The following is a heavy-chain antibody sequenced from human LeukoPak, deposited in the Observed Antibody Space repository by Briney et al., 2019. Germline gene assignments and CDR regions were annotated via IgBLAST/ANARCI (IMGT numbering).Heavy chain of an antibody. D-gene: IGHD2-2*01. CDR1: GGSISSYY. CDR2: IYYSGST. Sequence: SETLSLTCTVSGGSISSYYWSWIRQPPGKGLEWIGYIYYSGSTNYNPSLKSRVTISVDTSKNQFSLKLSSVTAADTAVYYCARGIRYQLLSSYYYYGMDVWGQGTTVTVSS. J-gene: IGHJ6*02. CDR3: ARGIRYQLLSSYYYYGMDV. V-gene: IGHV4-59*01.